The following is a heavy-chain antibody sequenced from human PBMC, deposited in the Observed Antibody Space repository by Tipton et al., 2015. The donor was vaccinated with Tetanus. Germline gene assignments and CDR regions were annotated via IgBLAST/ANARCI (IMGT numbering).Heavy chain of an antibody. CDR1: GGSIRGGTFY. V-gene: IGHV4-39*01. Sequence: TLSLTCTVSGGSIRGGTFYWGWIRQPPGKGLEWIGSIYESGDTYYIPSLKSRVTISVDTSKNQFSLRLSSVTAADTGVYYCARHQSGYFTPFDYWGQGNLVTVSS. CDR2: IYESGDT. J-gene: IGHJ4*02. CDR3: ARHQSGYFTPFDY. D-gene: IGHD3-3*01.